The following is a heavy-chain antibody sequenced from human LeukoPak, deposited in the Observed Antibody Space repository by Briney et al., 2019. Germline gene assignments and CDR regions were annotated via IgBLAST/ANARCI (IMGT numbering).Heavy chain of an antibody. CDR3: AKDSLGLHYDILTGYQFY. D-gene: IGHD3-9*01. CDR1: GFTFSSYE. V-gene: IGHV3-48*03. Sequence: GGSLRLSCAASGFTFSSYEMNWVRQAPGKGLEWDSYISSSGSTIYYADSVKGRFTISRDNSKNTLYLQMNSLRAEDTAVYYCAKDSLGLHYDILTGYQFYWGQGTLVTVSS. CDR2: ISSSGSTI. J-gene: IGHJ4*02.